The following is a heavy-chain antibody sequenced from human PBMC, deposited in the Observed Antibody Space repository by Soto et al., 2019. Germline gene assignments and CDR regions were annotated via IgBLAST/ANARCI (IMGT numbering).Heavy chain of an antibody. J-gene: IGHJ4*02. V-gene: IGHV3-23*01. D-gene: IGHD3-22*01. CDR2: ISAGGGTT. CDR3: AKGSLDYSDSGTYLPFDY. CDR1: GFTFSRHA. Sequence: GGSLRLSCAASGFTFSRHALSWVRRAPGKGLEWVSAISAGGGTTYYAGSVKGRFTTSRDNSKNTLFLQMKSLRADDTAVYYCAKGSLDYSDSGTYLPFDYWGQGTPVTVSS.